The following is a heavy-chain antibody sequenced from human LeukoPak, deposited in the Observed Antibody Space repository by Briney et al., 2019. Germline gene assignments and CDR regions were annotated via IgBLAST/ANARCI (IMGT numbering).Heavy chain of an antibody. D-gene: IGHD3-10*01. J-gene: IGHJ5*02. V-gene: IGHV3-23*01. CDR2: ISGSGGST. Sequence: GGSLRLSCAASGFTFSSYGMSWVRQAPGKGLEWVSAISGSGGSTYYADSVKGRFTISRDNSKNTLYLQMNSLRAEDTAVYYCAKAYYYGSGSYWFDPWGQGTLVTVSS. CDR3: AKAYYYGSGSYWFDP. CDR1: GFTFSSYG.